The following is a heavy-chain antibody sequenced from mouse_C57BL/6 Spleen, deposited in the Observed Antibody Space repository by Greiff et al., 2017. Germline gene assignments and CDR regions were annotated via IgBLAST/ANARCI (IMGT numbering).Heavy chain of an antibody. CDR1: GFTFTGYW. CDR3: ARRNSYWYFDV. J-gene: IGHJ1*03. V-gene: IGHV1-9*01. Sequence: VQLQESGAELMKPGASVKLSCKATGFTFTGYWIEWVKQRPGHGLEWIGEILPGSGCTNYTEKFKGKATFTADTSSNTAYMQLSSLTTEDSAIYYCARRNSYWYFDVWGTGTTVTVSS. CDR2: ILPGSGCT.